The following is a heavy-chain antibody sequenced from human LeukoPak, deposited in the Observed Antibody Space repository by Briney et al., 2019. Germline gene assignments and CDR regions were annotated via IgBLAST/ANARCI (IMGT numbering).Heavy chain of an antibody. J-gene: IGHJ6*02. CDR3: ARVLSCWGHYYYYGMDV. CDR2: IGTAGDT. Sequence: PGGSLRLSCAASGFTFSSYDMHWVRQATGKGLEWVSAIGTAGDTYYPGSVKGRFTISRENAKDSLYLQMNSLRAGDTAVYYCARVLSCWGHYYYYGMDVWCQGTTVTVS. V-gene: IGHV3-13*01. CDR1: GFTFSSYD. D-gene: IGHD2-15*01.